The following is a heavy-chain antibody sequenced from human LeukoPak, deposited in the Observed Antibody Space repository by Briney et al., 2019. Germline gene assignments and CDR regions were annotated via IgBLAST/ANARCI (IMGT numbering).Heavy chain of an antibody. V-gene: IGHV3-30-3*01. Sequence: GGFLRLSCAASGFTFSSYAMHWVRQAPGKGLEWVAVISYDGSNKCYADSVKGRFTISRDNSKNTLYLQMNSLRAEDTAVYYCARDSEVTDYDSSYYFDYWGQGTLVTVSS. CDR1: GFTFSSYA. D-gene: IGHD3-22*01. CDR3: ARDSEVTDYDSSYYFDY. CDR2: ISYDGSNK. J-gene: IGHJ4*02.